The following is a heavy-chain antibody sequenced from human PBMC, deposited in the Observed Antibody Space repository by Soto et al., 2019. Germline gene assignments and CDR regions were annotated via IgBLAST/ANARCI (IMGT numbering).Heavy chain of an antibody. Sequence: LRLSCAASGFTFSSYGMHWVRQAPGKGLEWVAVISYDGNNKYYADSVKGRFTISRDNSKNTLYLQMNSLRAEDTAVYYCAKVRSGSSWRFREPSYYYYGMDVWGQGTTVTVSS. CDR2: ISYDGNNK. J-gene: IGHJ6*02. V-gene: IGHV3-30*18. D-gene: IGHD6-13*01. CDR3: AKVRSGSSWRFREPSYYYYGMDV. CDR1: GFTFSSYG.